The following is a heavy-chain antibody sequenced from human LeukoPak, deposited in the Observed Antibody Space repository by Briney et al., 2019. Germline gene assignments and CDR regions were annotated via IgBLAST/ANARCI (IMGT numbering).Heavy chain of an antibody. CDR1: GYTFTGYY. V-gene: IGHV1-2*02. CDR2: INPNSGGT. Sequence: ASVKVSCKASGYTFTGYYMHWVRQAPGQGLEWMGWINPNSGGTNYAQKFQGRVTITADESTSTAYMELSSLRSEDTAVYYCARDEAYYYDSSGYGMYNWFDPWGQGTLVTVSS. J-gene: IGHJ5*02. D-gene: IGHD3-22*01. CDR3: ARDEAYYYDSSGYGMYNWFDP.